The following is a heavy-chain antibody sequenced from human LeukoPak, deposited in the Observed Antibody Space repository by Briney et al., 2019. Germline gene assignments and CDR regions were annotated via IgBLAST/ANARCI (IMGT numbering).Heavy chain of an antibody. CDR1: GFTFSSYT. Sequence: PGGSLRLSCAASGFTFSSYTMNWVRQAPGKGLEWISSISSSSSYIYYADSVKGRFTISRDNAKNTLYLQMNSLRAEDTAVYYCARVARGLVVDFDYWGQGTLVTVSS. D-gene: IGHD6-6*01. J-gene: IGHJ4*02. CDR3: ARVARGLVVDFDY. V-gene: IGHV3-21*01. CDR2: ISSSSSYI.